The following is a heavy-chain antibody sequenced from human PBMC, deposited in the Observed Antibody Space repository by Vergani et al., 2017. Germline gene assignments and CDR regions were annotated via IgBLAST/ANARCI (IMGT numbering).Heavy chain of an antibody. CDR1: GFTFDDYA. D-gene: IGHD2-2*01. Sequence: EVQLVESGGGLVQTGRSLRLSCAASGFTFDDYAMHWVRHAPGKGLEWVSGISWNSGSIGYADSVKGRFTISRDNAKNSLYLQMNSLRAEDTALYYCAKXMGYCSSTSCSPGAFDIWGQGTMVTVSS. V-gene: IGHV3-9*01. CDR3: AKXMGYCSSTSCSPGAFDI. CDR2: ISWNSGSI. J-gene: IGHJ3*02.